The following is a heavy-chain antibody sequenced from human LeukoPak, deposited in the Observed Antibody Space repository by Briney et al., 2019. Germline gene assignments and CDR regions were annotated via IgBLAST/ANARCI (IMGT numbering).Heavy chain of an antibody. CDR3: TRHGTPGIAVAGGNSDY. D-gene: IGHD6-19*01. J-gene: IGHJ4*02. Sequence: GGSLRLSCAASGFTFSGSAMHWVRQASGKGLEWVGRIRSKANSYATAYAASVKGRFTISRDDSKNTAYLQANSLKTEDTAVYYCTRHGTPGIAVAGGNSDYWGQGTLVTVSS. CDR2: IRSKANSYAT. V-gene: IGHV3-73*01. CDR1: GFTFSGSA.